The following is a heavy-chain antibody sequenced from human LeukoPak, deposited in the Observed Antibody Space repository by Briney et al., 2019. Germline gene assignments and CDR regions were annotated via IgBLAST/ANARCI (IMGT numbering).Heavy chain of an antibody. CDR1: GFTFSSYA. Sequence: HPGGSLRLSCAASGFTFSSYAMTWVRQAPGKGLEWVSVISGSGGTTYYADSVKGRFTISRDNSKSTLYLQMNSLRAEDTAVYYCAKTEGRGTTVAQRPNDYWGQGTLVTVSS. V-gene: IGHV3-23*01. J-gene: IGHJ4*02. CDR2: ISGSGGTT. D-gene: IGHD4-23*01. CDR3: AKTEGRGTTVAQRPNDY.